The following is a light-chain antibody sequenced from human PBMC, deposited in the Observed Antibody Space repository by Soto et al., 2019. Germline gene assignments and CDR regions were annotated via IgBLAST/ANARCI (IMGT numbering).Light chain of an antibody. Sequence: EIVLTQSPATLSLSPGEGATLSCRASQSVSSYLAWYQQKPGQAPGLLIYDASNRATGIPARFSGSGSGTDFTLTISSLEPEDFAVYYCQQRSNWPPITFGQGTRLEIK. J-gene: IGKJ5*01. CDR1: QSVSSY. CDR3: QQRSNWPPIT. CDR2: DAS. V-gene: IGKV3-11*01.